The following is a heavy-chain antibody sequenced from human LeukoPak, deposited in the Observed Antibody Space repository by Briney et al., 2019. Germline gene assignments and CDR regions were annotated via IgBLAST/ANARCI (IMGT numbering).Heavy chain of an antibody. CDR3: ARALEMIVVAKGAFDI. D-gene: IGHD3-22*01. CDR2: INPNSGGT. J-gene: IGHJ3*02. Sequence: ASVKVSCKASGYTFTGYYMHWVRQAPGQGLEWMGRINPNSGGTNYAQKFQGRVTMTRDTSISTAYMELSRLRSDDTAVYYCARALEMIVVAKGAFDIWGQGTMVTVSS. CDR1: GYTFTGYY. V-gene: IGHV1-2*06.